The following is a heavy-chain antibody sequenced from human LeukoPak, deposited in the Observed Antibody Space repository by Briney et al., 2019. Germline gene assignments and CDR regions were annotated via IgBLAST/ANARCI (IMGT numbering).Heavy chain of an antibody. CDR2: IKSDGSA. D-gene: IGHD1-26*01. Sequence: GGSLRLSCAASGFTFSSYWMHWVRQDPGKGLVWVSLIKSDGSAIYADSVKGRFTMSRDNAKSTVYLQMNSLRAEDTAVYYCARDHYYSVDYWGQGTLVTVSS. J-gene: IGHJ4*02. CDR3: ARDHYYSVDY. V-gene: IGHV3-74*01. CDR1: GFTFSSYW.